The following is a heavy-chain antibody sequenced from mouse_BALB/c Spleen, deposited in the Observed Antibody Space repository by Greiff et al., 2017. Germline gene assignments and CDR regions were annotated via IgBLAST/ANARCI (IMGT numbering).Heavy chain of an antibody. Sequence: QVQLQQSGAELVRPGTSVKLSCKASGYAFTNYLIEWVKQRPGQGLEWIGVINPGSGGTNYNEKFKGKATLTADKSSSTAYMQLSSLTSDDSAVYFYARPYDGYHAMDYWGQGTSVTVSS. V-gene: IGHV1-54*01. CDR3: ARPYDGYHAMDY. D-gene: IGHD2-3*01. CDR1: GYAFTNYL. CDR2: INPGSGGT. J-gene: IGHJ4*01.